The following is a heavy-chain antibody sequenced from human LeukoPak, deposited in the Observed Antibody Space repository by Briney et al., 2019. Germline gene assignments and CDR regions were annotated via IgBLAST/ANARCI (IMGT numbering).Heavy chain of an antibody. CDR3: TRRGRTAITAAEYYFDY. Sequence: PGGSLRLSCTASGFTFDDYSMSWVRQAPGKGLEWVGFIRSKPSGGTTEYAASVKGRFTISRDDSKSIAYLQMNGLKTEDTAVYYCTRRGRTAITAAEYYFDYWGPGTLVTVSS. V-gene: IGHV3-49*04. CDR1: GFTFDDYS. J-gene: IGHJ4*02. D-gene: IGHD6-13*01. CDR2: IRSKPSGGTT.